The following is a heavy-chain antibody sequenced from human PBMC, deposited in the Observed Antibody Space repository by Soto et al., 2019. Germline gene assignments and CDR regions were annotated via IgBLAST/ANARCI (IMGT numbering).Heavy chain of an antibody. Sequence: QVQLVESGGGLVKPGGSLRLSCAASGFTFSDYYMSWIRQAPGKGLEWVSYISSSSSYTNYADSVKGRFTISRDNAKNSLYLQMNSLRAEDTAVYYCASSLKRGYSYGPLGYWGQGTLVTVSS. CDR2: ISSSSSYT. D-gene: IGHD5-18*01. V-gene: IGHV3-11*05. J-gene: IGHJ4*02. CDR1: GFTFSDYY. CDR3: ASSLKRGYSYGPLGY.